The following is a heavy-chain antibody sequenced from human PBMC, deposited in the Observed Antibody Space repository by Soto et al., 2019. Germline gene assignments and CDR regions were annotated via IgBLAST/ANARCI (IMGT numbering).Heavy chain of an antibody. Sequence: GGSLRLSFAASGFTFRVYGMHWVRQAPGKGLEWVADISYDGNKKYYTDSVKGRFTISRDNSKNTLYLQMNNLRTEDTALYYCAQEAPGGWHFFDTWGQGTLVTVSS. CDR2: ISYDGNKK. CDR3: AQEAPGGWHFFDT. J-gene: IGHJ4*02. D-gene: IGHD6-19*01. V-gene: IGHV3-30*18. CDR1: GFTFRVYG.